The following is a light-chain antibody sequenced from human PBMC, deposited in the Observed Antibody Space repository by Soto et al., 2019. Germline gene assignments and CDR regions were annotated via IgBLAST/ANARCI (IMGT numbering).Light chain of an antibody. CDR1: QSIGTY. J-gene: IGKJ1*01. Sequence: AIRMTQSPPSFSASTGDRVTITCRASQSIGTYLAWYQQRPGKAPNLLIYSASILQSGVPSRFSGSGSGTDFTLTITSLQSEGFATYYCQQYHAYPPTFGQGTNVGIK. CDR2: SAS. V-gene: IGKV1-8*01. CDR3: QQYHAYPPT.